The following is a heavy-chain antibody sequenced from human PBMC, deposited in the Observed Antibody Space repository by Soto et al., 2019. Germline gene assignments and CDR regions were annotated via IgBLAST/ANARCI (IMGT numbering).Heavy chain of an antibody. J-gene: IGHJ4*02. CDR1: GGTFSSYA. D-gene: IGHD4-17*01. V-gene: IGHV1-69*13. CDR3: ARGSYGGNPELGFDY. Sequence: GASVKVSCKASGGTFSSYAISWVRQAPGQGLEWMGGIIPIFGTANYAQKFQGRVTITADESTSTAYMELSSLRSEDTAVYYCARGSYGGNPELGFDYWGQGTLVTVSS. CDR2: IIPIFGTA.